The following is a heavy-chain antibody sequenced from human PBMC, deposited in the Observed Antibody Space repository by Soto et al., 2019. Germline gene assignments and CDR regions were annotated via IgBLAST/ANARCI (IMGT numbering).Heavy chain of an antibody. CDR1: GGSFSGYY. D-gene: IGHD3-22*01. CDR3: ARGIYDSSDQRYFDY. Sequence: QVQLQQWGAGLLKPSETLSLTCAVYGGSFSGYYWSWIRQPPGKGLEWIGEINHSGSTNYNPSLKSRLIISVDTSKNQFSLKLSSVTAADTAVYYCARGIYDSSDQRYFDYWGQGTLVTVSS. J-gene: IGHJ4*02. CDR2: INHSGST. V-gene: IGHV4-34*01.